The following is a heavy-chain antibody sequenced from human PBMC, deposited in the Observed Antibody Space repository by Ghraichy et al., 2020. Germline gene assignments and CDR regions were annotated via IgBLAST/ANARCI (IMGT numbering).Heavy chain of an antibody. J-gene: IGHJ4*02. CDR1: GGSISSSSYY. CDR2: IYYSGST. CDR3: ARPDYYDSSGYYSPFGY. D-gene: IGHD3-22*01. V-gene: IGHV4-39*01. Sequence: SCTVSGGSISSSSYYWGWIRQPPGKGLEWIGSIYYSGSTYYNPSLKSRVTISVDTSKNQFSLKLSSVTAADTAVYYCARPDYYDSSGYYSPFGYWGQGTLVTVSS.